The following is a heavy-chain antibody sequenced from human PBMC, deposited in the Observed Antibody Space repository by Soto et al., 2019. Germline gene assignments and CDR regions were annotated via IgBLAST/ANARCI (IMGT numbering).Heavy chain of an antibody. CDR3: ARHRTPFFSGSGKWDV. Sequence: SETLSLTCTVSGGSISNSYWSWIRQSPGKGLEWIGYIYSSGSTNYNPSLKSRVTISVDTSKNQFSLKLSSLIAADTAVYYCARHRTPFFSGSGKWDVWGQWTTVT. J-gene: IGHJ6*02. CDR1: GGSISNSY. D-gene: IGHD3-10*01. CDR2: IYSSGST. V-gene: IGHV4-59*08.